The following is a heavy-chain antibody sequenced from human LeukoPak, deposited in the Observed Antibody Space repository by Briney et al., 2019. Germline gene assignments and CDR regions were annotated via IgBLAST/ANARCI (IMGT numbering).Heavy chain of an antibody. CDR3: ARSEIAVAGLDAFDI. V-gene: IGHV4-59*01. J-gene: IGHJ3*02. D-gene: IGHD6-19*01. CDR1: GGSISSYY. Sequence: SETLSLTCTVSGGSISSYYWSWIRQPPGKGLEWIGYIYYSGSTNYNPSLKSRVTISVDTSKNQFSLKLSSVTAADTAVYYCARSEIAVAGLDAFDIWGQGTMVTVSS. CDR2: IYYSGST.